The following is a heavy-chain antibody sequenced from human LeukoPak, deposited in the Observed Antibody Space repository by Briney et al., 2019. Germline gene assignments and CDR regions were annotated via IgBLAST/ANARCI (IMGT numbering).Heavy chain of an antibody. CDR2: INHGGST. CDR3: AREISVTDNWFDP. D-gene: IGHD2-21*02. CDR1: GDSISSRNW. V-gene: IGHV4-4*02. Sequence: SETLSLTCAVSGDSISSRNWWSWVRQPPGKGLEWIGEINHGGSTNYNPSLKSRVTMSVDKSKNQFSLKLSSVTAADTAVYYCAREISVTDNWFDPWGQGTLVTVSS. J-gene: IGHJ5*02.